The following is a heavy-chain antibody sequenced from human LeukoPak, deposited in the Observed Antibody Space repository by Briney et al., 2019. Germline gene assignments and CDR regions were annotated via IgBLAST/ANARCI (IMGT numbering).Heavy chain of an antibody. J-gene: IGHJ4*02. D-gene: IGHD6-19*01. CDR1: GFTFSSYW. Sequence: GGSLRLSCAASGFTFSSYWMHWVRQAPGKGLVWVSRINGDRSSTSYADSVKGRFTISRDNAKNTLYLQMNSLRVEDTAVYYCAMIAVAGAGYWGQGTLVTVPS. CDR3: AMIAVAGAGY. V-gene: IGHV3-74*01. CDR2: INGDRSST.